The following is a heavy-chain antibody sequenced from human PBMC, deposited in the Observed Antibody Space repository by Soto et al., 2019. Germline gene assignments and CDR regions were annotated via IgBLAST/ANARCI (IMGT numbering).Heavy chain of an antibody. D-gene: IGHD3-10*01. J-gene: IGHJ6*02. CDR3: ISRGFFYYYYGMDV. CDR2: IYYSGST. V-gene: IGHV4-39*01. CDR1: GGSISSSSYY. Sequence: TSETLSLTCTVSGGSISSSSYYWGWIRQPPGKGLEWIGSIYYSGSTYYNPSLKSRVTISVDTSKNQFSLKLSSVTAADTAVYYCISRGFFYYYYGMDVWGQWTTITVSS.